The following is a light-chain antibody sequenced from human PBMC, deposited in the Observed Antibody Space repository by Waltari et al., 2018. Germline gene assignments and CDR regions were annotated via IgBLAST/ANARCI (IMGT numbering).Light chain of an antibody. CDR1: NIGSKG. CDR2: YDS. Sequence: SYVLTQPPSVSVAPGKTARITCGGHNIGSKGVHWYHQKPGQAPGLVIYYDSDRPSGIPGRFSGSNSGNTATLTISRVEAGDEADYYCQVWDSSSDVVFGGGTKLTVL. V-gene: IGLV3-21*04. CDR3: QVWDSSSDVV. J-gene: IGLJ2*01.